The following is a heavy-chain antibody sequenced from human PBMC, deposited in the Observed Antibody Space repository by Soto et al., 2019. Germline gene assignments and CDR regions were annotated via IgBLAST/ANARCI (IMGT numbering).Heavy chain of an antibody. V-gene: IGHV4-61*03. CDR2: ISYTGRT. CDR3: AREWGLLPYYVMNV. CDR1: GDSVTSGSYY. J-gene: IGHJ6*02. D-gene: IGHD7-27*01. Sequence: SETLSLTCIVSGDSVTSGSYYWTWLRQPPGKRLEWIGYISYTGRTKYNPSLQSRVTISVDTSKNDFSLNLSSVTAADTAVYFCAREWGLLPYYVMNVWGHGTAVTVSS.